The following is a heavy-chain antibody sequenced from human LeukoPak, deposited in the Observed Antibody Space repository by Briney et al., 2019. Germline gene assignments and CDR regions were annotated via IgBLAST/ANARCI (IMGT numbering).Heavy chain of an antibody. CDR2: IWYDGSNK. CDR1: GFSFSGST. J-gene: IGHJ4*02. V-gene: IGHV3-33*08. CDR3: ARAESYYDSSGSGPNDY. Sequence: GGSLRLSCATSGFSFSGSTMHRVRQAPGKGLEWVAVIWYDGSNKYYADSVKGRFTISRDNSKNTLYLQMNSLRVEDTAVYYCARAESYYDSSGSGPNDYWGQGTLVTVSS. D-gene: IGHD3-22*01.